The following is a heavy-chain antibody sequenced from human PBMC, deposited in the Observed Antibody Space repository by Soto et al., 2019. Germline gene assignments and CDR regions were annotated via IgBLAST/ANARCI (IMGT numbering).Heavy chain of an antibody. CDR1: GGAVRGDNYY. J-gene: IGHJ3*02. CDR3: ARGLVSRSSLDAFDI. Sequence: KPSETLSLTCTVSGGAVRGDNYYWNWIRETPGKGLEWIEYFYYGGSSNYNPSLQSRVTISADTSKSQFSLNLSSVTAADTAIYYCARGLVSRSSLDAFDIWGQGIMVTVSS. CDR2: FYYGGSS. D-gene: IGHD6-13*01. V-gene: IGHV4-61*01.